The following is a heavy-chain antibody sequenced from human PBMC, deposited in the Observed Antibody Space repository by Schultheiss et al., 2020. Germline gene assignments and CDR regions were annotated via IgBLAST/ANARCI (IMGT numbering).Heavy chain of an antibody. J-gene: IGHJ1*01. CDR2: IKSKTDGGTT. V-gene: IGHV3-15*01. CDR3: TTDYPNYDFWSGYYTWYFQH. D-gene: IGHD3-3*01. Sequence: GGSLRLSCAASGFTFSSYAMSWVRQAPGKGLEWVGRIKSKTDGGTTDYAAPVKGRFTISRDDSKNTLYLQMNSLKTEDTAVYYCTTDYPNYDFWSGYYTWYFQHWGQGTLVTVSS. CDR1: GFTFSSYA.